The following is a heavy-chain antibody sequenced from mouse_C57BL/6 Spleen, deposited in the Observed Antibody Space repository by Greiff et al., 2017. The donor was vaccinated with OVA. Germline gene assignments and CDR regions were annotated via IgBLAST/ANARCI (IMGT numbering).Heavy chain of an antibody. Sequence: VQLQQPGAELVKPGASVKMSCKASGYTFTSYWITWVKQRPGQGLEWIGDIYPGSGSTNYNEKFKSKATLTVDTSSSTAYMQLSSLTSEDSAVYYCARPAPFTTVVVWYFDVWGTGTTVTVSS. CDR2: IYPGSGST. J-gene: IGHJ1*03. CDR3: ARPAPFTTVVVWYFDV. V-gene: IGHV1-55*01. D-gene: IGHD1-1*01. CDR1: GYTFTSYW.